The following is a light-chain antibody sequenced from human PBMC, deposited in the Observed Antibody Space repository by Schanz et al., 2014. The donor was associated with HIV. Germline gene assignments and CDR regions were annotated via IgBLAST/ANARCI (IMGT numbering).Light chain of an antibody. J-gene: IGLJ3*02. CDR3: SSFRDTNTVV. Sequence: QSALTQPASVSGSPGQSIIISCTGTSNDIGRYNLISWYQQHPGKAPKLMIYDVTNRPSGVSSRFSGSKSGNTASLTISGLQAEDEADYYCSSFRDTNTVVFGGGTKLTVL. CDR2: DVT. CDR1: SNDIGRYNL. V-gene: IGLV2-14*02.